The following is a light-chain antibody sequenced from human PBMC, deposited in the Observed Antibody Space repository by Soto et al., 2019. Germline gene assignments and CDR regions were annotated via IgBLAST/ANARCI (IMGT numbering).Light chain of an antibody. V-gene: IGLV2-11*01. J-gene: IGLJ1*01. CDR3: CSYAGSYTFLV. CDR2: DVS. CDR1: SSDVGGYNY. Sequence: QSVLTQPRSVSGSPGQSVTISCTGTSSDVGGYNYVSWYQQHPGKAPKLMIYDVSKRPSGVPDRFSGSKSGNTASLTISGLQAEDEADYYCCSYAGSYTFLVFGTGTKAPS.